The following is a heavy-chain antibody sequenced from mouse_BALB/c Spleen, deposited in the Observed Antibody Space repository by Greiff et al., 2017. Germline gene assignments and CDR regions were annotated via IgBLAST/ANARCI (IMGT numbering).Heavy chain of an antibody. D-gene: IGHD2-3*01. CDR3: ARVTTPSWFAY. V-gene: IGHV3-2*02. Sequence: VQLKESGPGLVKPSQSLSLTCTVTGYSITSDYAWNWIRQFPGNKLEWMGYISYSGSTSYNPSLKSRISITRDTSKNQFFLQLNSVTTEDTATYYCARVTTPSWFAYWGQGTLVTVSA. CDR2: ISYSGST. CDR1: GYSITSDYA. J-gene: IGHJ3*01.